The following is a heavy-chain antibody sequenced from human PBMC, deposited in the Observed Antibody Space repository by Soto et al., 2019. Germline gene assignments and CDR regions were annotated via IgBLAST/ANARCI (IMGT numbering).Heavy chain of an antibody. CDR1: GFTFSSYA. CDR3: GREAGCYYIDD. D-gene: IGHD6-19*01. J-gene: IGHJ4*03. V-gene: IGHV3-30*04. CDR2: ISYDGSNQ. Sequence: QVQLVESGGGVVQPGRSLRLSCAASGFTFSSYAVHWVRQAPGKGLEWVAVISYDGSNQYYADSLKGRFTITRDNSKSTLLMPMNSLRPEDTAGHYGGREAGCYYIDDWGQGTLVTVSS.